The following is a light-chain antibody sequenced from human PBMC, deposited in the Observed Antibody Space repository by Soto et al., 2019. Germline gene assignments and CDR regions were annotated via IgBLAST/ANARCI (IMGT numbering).Light chain of an antibody. Sequence: VSPQSTNPLSFSPGERATLSCRASQRVSGSYLAWYQQKPGQAPRLLIYGVSSRATGIPDRFSGSGSGTDFTLTISRREHEDYAVYFCHQYGSSPRVTFGHGTRLEI. J-gene: IGKJ5*01. CDR1: QRVSGSY. CDR3: HQYGSSPRVT. CDR2: GVS. V-gene: IGKV3-20*01.